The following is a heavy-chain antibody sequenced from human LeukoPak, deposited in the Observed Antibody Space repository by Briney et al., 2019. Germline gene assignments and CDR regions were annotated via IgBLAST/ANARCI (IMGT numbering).Heavy chain of an antibody. D-gene: IGHD2-2*01. CDR3: ARTGTWSRTSSNWYDA. CDR2: IKQDGSEK. Sequence: PGGSLRLSCAASGFTFSNYWMTWVRQAPGQGLEWVANIKQDGSEKYYVDSVKGRFTISRDNAKNSLFLQMSTLRAEDTAVYYCARTGTWSRTSSNWYDAWGQGTLVTVSS. J-gene: IGHJ5*02. CDR1: GFTFSNYW. V-gene: IGHV3-7*05.